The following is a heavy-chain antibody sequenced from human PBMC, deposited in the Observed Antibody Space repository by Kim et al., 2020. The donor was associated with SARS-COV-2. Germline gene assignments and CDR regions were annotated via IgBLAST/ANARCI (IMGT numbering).Heavy chain of an antibody. D-gene: IGHD6-19*01. Sequence: DSVKGRFTISRDNAMNSLYLQMTSLRAEDTAVYYCARDRGYSSGWYSFDYWGQGTLVTVSS. J-gene: IGHJ4*02. V-gene: IGHV3-21*01. CDR3: ARDRGYSSGWYSFDY.